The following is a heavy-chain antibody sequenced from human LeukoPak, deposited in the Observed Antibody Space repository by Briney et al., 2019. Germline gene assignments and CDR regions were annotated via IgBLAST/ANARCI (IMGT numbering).Heavy chain of an antibody. CDR1: GSTFTSYD. CDR3: AREIAAAVAFDY. Sequence: GASVKVSCKASGSTFTSYDINWVRQATGQGLEWMGWMNPNSGNTGYAQKFQGRVTMTRNTSISTAYMELRSLRSEDTAVYYCAREIAAAVAFDYWDQGTLVTVSS. D-gene: IGHD6-13*01. J-gene: IGHJ4*02. V-gene: IGHV1-8*01. CDR2: MNPNSGNT.